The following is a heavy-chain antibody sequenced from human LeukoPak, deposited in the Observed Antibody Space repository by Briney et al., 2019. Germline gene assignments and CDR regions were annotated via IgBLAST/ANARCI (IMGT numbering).Heavy chain of an antibody. Sequence: SVKVSCKASGGTFSSYAISWVRQAPGQGLERMGGIIPIFGTANYAQKFQGRVTITTDESTSTAYMELSSLRSEDTAVYYCARVMSGSGWYGTFDYWGQGTLVTVSS. D-gene: IGHD6-19*01. J-gene: IGHJ4*02. CDR3: ARVMSGSGWYGTFDY. CDR1: GGTFSSYA. V-gene: IGHV1-69*05. CDR2: IIPIFGTA.